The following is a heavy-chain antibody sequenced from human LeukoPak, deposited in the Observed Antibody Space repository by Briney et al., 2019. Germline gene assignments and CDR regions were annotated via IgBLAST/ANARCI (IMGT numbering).Heavy chain of an antibody. J-gene: IGHJ3*02. CDR1: GYSFTGYY. Sequence: EASVKVSCKASGYSFTGYYMHWVRQAPGQGLEWMGWIDPNSGDTKYVQKFQGRVTMTTDTSTSTAYMELRSLRSDDTAVYYCARSLNDYVWGSYRPDALDIWGQGTMVTVSS. V-gene: IGHV1-2*02. CDR2: IDPNSGDT. D-gene: IGHD3-16*02. CDR3: ARSLNDYVWGSYRPDALDI.